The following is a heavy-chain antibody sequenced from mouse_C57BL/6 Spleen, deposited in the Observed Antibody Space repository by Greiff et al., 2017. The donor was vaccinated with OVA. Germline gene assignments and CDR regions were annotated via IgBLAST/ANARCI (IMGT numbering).Heavy chain of an antibody. CDR2: IYPRSGNT. V-gene: IGHV1-81*01. J-gene: IGHJ2*01. CDR3: ARYYSNYNFDY. CDR1: GYTFTSYG. D-gene: IGHD2-5*01. Sequence: QVQLQQSGAELARPGASVKLSCKASGYTFTSYGISWVKQRPGQGLEWIGEIYPRSGNTYYNEKFKGKATLTADKSSSTAYMELRSLTSEDSAVYFCARYYSNYNFDYWGQGTTLTVSS.